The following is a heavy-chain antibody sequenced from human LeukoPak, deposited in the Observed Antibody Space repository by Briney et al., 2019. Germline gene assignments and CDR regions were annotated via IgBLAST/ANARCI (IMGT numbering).Heavy chain of an antibody. CDR2: IYYSGST. V-gene: IGHV4-39*01. CDR3: ARVGVTHALDY. Sequence: PSETLSLTCTVSGGSISSSSYYWGWIRQPPGKWLEWIGSIYYSGSTYYNPSLKSRVTISVDTSKNQFSLKLSSVTAADTAVYYCARVGVTHALDYWGQGTLVTVSS. CDR1: GGSISSSSYY. D-gene: IGHD2-21*02. J-gene: IGHJ4*02.